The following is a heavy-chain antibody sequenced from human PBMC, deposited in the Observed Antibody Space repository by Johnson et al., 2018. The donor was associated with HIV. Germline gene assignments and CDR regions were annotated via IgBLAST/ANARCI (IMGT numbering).Heavy chain of an antibody. V-gene: IGHV3-30*09. J-gene: IGHJ3*02. CDR3: AREGYDSSGPDGHDAFDI. CDR1: GIIFTNTW. CDR2: ISYDGSEK. D-gene: IGHD3-22*01. Sequence: QVQLVESGGGLVRPGGSLRLSCAVSGIIFTNTWMTWVRQAPGKGLEWVAVISYDGSEKYFADSVKGRFAISRDSSKNTLYLQMNSLRAEDTSLYYCAREGYDSSGPDGHDAFDIWGQGTMVTVSS.